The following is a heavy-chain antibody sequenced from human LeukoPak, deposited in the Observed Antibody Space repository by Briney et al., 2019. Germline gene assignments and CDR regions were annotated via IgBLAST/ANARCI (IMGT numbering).Heavy chain of an antibody. Sequence: GGSLRLSCAASGFTFSNYAMSLVRQAPGKGLEWVSAISGSGHTTYYADSVRGRFTFSRDNSKSTLFLQMNSLRAEDTAIYYCAKARTLTTLLGSWGQGTLVTVSS. CDR2: ISGSGHTT. CDR1: GFTFSNYA. J-gene: IGHJ5*02. V-gene: IGHV3-23*01. D-gene: IGHD4-17*01. CDR3: AKARTLTTLLGS.